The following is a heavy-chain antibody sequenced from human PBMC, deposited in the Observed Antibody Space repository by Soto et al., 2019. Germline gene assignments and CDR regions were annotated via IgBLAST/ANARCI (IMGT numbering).Heavy chain of an antibody. V-gene: IGHV4-39*01. CDR2: IHYSGST. D-gene: IGHD3-10*01. J-gene: IGHJ4*02. Sequence: SETLSLTCDVSGGSISIGTDYWGWIRQPPGKGLEWIGNIHYSGSTNYNPSLKSRLSISVDTSRNQFSLKLSSVTAADTAVYYCARQRDYPLYFDYWGQGTLVTVSS. CDR1: GGSISIGTDY. CDR3: ARQRDYPLYFDY.